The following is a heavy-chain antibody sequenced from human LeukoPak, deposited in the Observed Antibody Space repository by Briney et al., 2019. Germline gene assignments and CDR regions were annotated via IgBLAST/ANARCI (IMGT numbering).Heavy chain of an antibody. CDR2: IIPIFGTA. CDR1: GGTFSSYA. D-gene: IGHD3-10*01. Sequence: SVKVSCKASGGTFSSYAISWVRQAPGQGLEWMGRIIPIFGTANYAQKFQGRVTITTDESTSTAYMELSSLRSEDTAVYYCATYLGSGSYYFDYWGQGTLVTVSS. CDR3: ATYLGSGSYYFDY. J-gene: IGHJ4*02. V-gene: IGHV1-69*05.